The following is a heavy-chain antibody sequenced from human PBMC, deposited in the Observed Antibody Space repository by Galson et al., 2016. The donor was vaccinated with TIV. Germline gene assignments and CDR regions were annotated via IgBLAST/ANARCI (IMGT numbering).Heavy chain of an antibody. Sequence: QSGAEVKKPGDSLKITCQASGYKLSDYWIGWVRQMPGKGLEWVAIIFPGDSQTSYSPSFEGQVTISADKSISAAYLHLNSLRASDTAIYLCSRHRGNPWTEMCFDTWAQGTQVTVSS. CDR3: SRHRGNPWTEMCFDT. CDR1: GYKLSDYW. V-gene: IGHV5-51*01. CDR2: IFPGDSQT. D-gene: IGHD1-14*01. J-gene: IGHJ5*02.